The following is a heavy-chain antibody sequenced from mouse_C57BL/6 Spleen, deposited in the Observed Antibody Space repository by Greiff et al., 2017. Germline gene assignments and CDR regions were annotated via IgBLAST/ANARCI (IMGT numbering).Heavy chain of an antibody. Sequence: VKLMESGAELARPGASVKLSCKASGYTFTSSGISWVKQRTGQGLEWIGEIYPRSGNTYYNEKFKGKATLTADKSSSTAYMELRSLTSEDSAVYFCAREAYYSNFHYYAMDYWGQGTSVTVSS. J-gene: IGHJ4*01. CDR1: GYTFTSSG. CDR2: IYPRSGNT. D-gene: IGHD2-5*01. V-gene: IGHV1-81*01. CDR3: AREAYYSNFHYYAMDY.